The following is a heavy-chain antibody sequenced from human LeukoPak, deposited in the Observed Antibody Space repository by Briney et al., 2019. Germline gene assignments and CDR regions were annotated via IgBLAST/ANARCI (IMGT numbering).Heavy chain of an antibody. Sequence: RSSETLSLTCAVYGGSFSGYYWSWIRQPPGKGLEWIGEINHSGSTNYNPSLKSRVTISVDTSKNQFSLKLSSVTAADTVVYYCARQSYSYGFEDYWGQGTLVTVSS. CDR3: ARQSYSYGFEDY. CDR2: INHSGST. D-gene: IGHD5-18*01. J-gene: IGHJ4*02. CDR1: GGSFSGYY. V-gene: IGHV4-34*01.